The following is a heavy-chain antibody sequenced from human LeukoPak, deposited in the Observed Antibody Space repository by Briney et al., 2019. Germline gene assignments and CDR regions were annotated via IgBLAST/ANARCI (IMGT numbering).Heavy chain of an antibody. CDR2: MNPNSGNT. Sequence: ASVKVSCKASGYTFTSYDINWVRQATGQGLEWMGWMNPNSGNTGYAQKFQGRVTMTRNTSISTAYMELSSLRSEDTAVYYCARGPDSSGCYYWFDPWGQGTLVTVSS. CDR1: GYTFTSYD. V-gene: IGHV1-8*01. D-gene: IGHD3-22*01. CDR3: ARGPDSSGCYYWFDP. J-gene: IGHJ5*02.